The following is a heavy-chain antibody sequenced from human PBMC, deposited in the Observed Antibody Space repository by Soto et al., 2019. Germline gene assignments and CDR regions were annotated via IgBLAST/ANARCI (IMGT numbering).Heavy chain of an antibody. J-gene: IGHJ6*03. CDR2: INHSGST. D-gene: IGHD2-2*01. V-gene: IGHV4-34*01. CDR3: ARGADLGYCSSTSRPCYYMDV. Sequence: SETLSLTCAVYGGSFSGYYWSWIRQPPGKGLEWIGEINHSGSTNYNPSLKSRVTISVDTSKNQFSLKLSSVTAADTAVYYCARGADLGYCSSTSRPCYYMDVWGKGTTVTVSS. CDR1: GGSFSGYY.